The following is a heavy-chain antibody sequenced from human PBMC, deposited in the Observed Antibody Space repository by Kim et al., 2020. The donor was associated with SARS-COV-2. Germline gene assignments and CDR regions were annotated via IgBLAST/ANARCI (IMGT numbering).Heavy chain of an antibody. Sequence: GESLKISCKGSGYSFISHWIGWVRQMPGKGLEWMGIIYPGDSDTRYSPSFQGQVTISADKSISTAYLQWNSLKASDTAMYYCARVYSNNAMDVWGQGTTVTVSS. CDR3: ARVYSNNAMDV. D-gene: IGHD6-13*01. CDR2: IYPGDSDT. V-gene: IGHV5-51*01. J-gene: IGHJ6*02. CDR1: GYSFISHW.